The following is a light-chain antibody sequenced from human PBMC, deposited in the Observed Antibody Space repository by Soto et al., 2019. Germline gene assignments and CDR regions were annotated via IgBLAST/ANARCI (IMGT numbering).Light chain of an antibody. CDR2: GNS. J-gene: IGLJ1*01. CDR3: QSYDSTLSARYV. Sequence: QSVLTQPPSVSGAPGQRVTISCTGSSSNIGANYDVHWYQQRPGTAPKLLIFGNSNRPSGVPDRFSGSKSGTSASLAITGLQAEDEGDYYSQSYDSTLSARYVFGTGTKVTVL. V-gene: IGLV1-40*01. CDR1: SSNIGANYD.